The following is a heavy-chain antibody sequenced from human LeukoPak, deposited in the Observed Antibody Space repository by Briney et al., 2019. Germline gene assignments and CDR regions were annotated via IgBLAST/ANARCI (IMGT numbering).Heavy chain of an antibody. V-gene: IGHV3-74*01. D-gene: IGHD3-10*01. CDR3: ARANYYGSGRAAFGI. Sequence: GGSLRLSCAASGFTFSSYAMSWVRQAPGKGLEWVSRINSDGSSTSYADSVKGRFTISRDNAKNTLYLQMNSLRAEDTAVYYCARANYYGSGRAAFGIWGQGTMVTVSS. CDR2: INSDGSST. J-gene: IGHJ3*02. CDR1: GFTFSSYA.